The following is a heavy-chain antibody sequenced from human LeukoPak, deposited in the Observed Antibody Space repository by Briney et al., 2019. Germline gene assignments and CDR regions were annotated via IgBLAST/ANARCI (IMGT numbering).Heavy chain of an antibody. CDR2: ISAYNSNT. CDR3: ARPNYYDSSGSLDY. J-gene: IGHJ4*02. CDR1: GYTFTSYG. Sequence: ASVKVSCKASGYTFTSYGISWVRQAPGQGLEWMGWISAYNSNTNYAQKLQGRVTMTTDTSTSTAYMELRSLRSDDTAVYYCARPNYYDSSGSLDYWGQGTLVTVSS. V-gene: IGHV1-18*01. D-gene: IGHD3-22*01.